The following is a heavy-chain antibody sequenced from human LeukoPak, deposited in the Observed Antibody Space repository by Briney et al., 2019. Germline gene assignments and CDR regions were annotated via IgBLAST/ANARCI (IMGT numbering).Heavy chain of an antibody. J-gene: IGHJ4*02. CDR2: ISYDGSNK. D-gene: IGHD6-13*01. V-gene: IGHV3-30-3*01. CDR1: GFTFSSYA. Sequence: PGGSLRLSCAASGFTFSSYAMHWVRQAPGKGLEWVAVISYDGSNKYYADSVKGRFTISRDNSKNTLYLLMNSLRAEDTAVYYCARELSSSSYDYWGQGTLVTVSS. CDR3: ARELSSSSYDY.